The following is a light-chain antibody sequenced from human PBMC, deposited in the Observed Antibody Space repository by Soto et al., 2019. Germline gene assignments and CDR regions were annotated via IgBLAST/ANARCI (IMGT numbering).Light chain of an antibody. CDR1: SSNIGRNT. V-gene: IGLV1-44*01. J-gene: IGLJ1*01. Sequence: SALTQPPSASGTPGQRVTISCSGSSSNIGRNTVNWYQHLPGTAPKLLIYSNNQRPSGVPDRFSGSKSGTSASLAISGLQSEDEADYYCAGWDDSLNGYVFGTGTKVTVL. CDR2: SNN. CDR3: AGWDDSLNGYV.